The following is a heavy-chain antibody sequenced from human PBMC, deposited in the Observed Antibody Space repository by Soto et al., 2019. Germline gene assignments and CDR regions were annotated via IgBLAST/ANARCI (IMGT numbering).Heavy chain of an antibody. D-gene: IGHD6-19*01. Sequence: GESLKISFAASGFTFSNNGFHWVRQAPGKGLEWVAVICHDGSDKYYADSVKGRFTISRDNSKNTLYLQMNSLRAEDTAVYYCARDSVAGTSYYYGMDVWGQGTTVTVSS. CDR2: ICHDGSDK. CDR3: ARDSVAGTSYYYGMDV. V-gene: IGHV3-33*01. CDR1: GFTFSNNG. J-gene: IGHJ6*02.